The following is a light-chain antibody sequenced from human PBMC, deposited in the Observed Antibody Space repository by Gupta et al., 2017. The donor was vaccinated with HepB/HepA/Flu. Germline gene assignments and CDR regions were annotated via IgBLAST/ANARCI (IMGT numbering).Light chain of an antibody. Sequence: SAPTQPASVSGSPGQSITISCTGTSSDIRGYNYVSWYQQHPGKAPKLMIYDVSNRPAGVSNRFSGSKSGNTASLTISGLQAEDEADYYCSSYTSSSTWVFGGGTKLTVL. CDR3: SSYTSSSTWV. V-gene: IGLV2-14*01. J-gene: IGLJ3*02. CDR1: SSDIRGYNY. CDR2: DVS.